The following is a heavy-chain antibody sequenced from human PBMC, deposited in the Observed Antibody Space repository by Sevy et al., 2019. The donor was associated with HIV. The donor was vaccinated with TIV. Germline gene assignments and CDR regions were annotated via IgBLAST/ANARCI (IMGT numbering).Heavy chain of an antibody. CDR1: GVSFSNYW. J-gene: IGHJ4*02. CDR3: GREGSGGFDY. V-gene: IGHV3-7*01. CDR2: IKQDGSKR. D-gene: IGHD2-15*01. Sequence: GGSLRLSCAASGVSFSNYWMSWVRQAPGKGLEWVANIKQDGSKREYVDSVKGRLITARANGKHSVYLQMDSTGADETAEYYCGREGSGGFDYWGQGTLVTVSS.